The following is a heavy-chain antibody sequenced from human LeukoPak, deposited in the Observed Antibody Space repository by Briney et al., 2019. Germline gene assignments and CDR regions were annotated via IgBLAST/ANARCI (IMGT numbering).Heavy chain of an antibody. CDR2: IIPIFGIA. D-gene: IGHD3-22*01. CDR1: GGTFSRYA. V-gene: IGHV1-69*04. CDR3: ARDRGGYYYDSTPGVPFDY. Sequence: GASVKVSCKASGGTFSRYAISWVRQAPGQGLEWMGRIIPIFGIANYAQKCQGRVTITADKSTSTAYMELSSLRSEDTAVYYCARDRGGYYYDSTPGVPFDYWGQGTLVTVSS. J-gene: IGHJ4*02.